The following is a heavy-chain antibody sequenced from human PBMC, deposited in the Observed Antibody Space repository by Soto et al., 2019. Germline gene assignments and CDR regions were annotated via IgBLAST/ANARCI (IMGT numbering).Heavy chain of an antibody. CDR3: VKGYWKGDV. V-gene: IGHV3-23*01. D-gene: IGHD1-1*01. J-gene: IGHJ6*02. Sequence: EVQLLESGGGLVQPGGSLRLSCAASGFTFSTYAMNWVRQAPGNGLEWVSAISGSGGSIHYADSVKGRFTISRDNSKNTLYLQMNSLRDEDTGVDHCVKGYWKGDVWGQGTTVTVSS. CDR2: ISGSGGSI. CDR1: GFTFSTYA.